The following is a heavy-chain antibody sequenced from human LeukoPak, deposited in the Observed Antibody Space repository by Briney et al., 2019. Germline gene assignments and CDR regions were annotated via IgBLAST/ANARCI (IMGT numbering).Heavy chain of an antibody. D-gene: IGHD3-22*01. CDR1: GGSISSSSYY. J-gene: IGHJ4*02. Sequence: SETLSLTCTVSGGSISSSSYYWGWIRQPPGKGLEWIRSIYYSGSTYSNPSLPRRVTISVDTSKSQFSLKLSSVTAADTAVYYCASLRGDYYDSSGYLDYWGQGTLVTVSS. CDR2: IYYSGST. CDR3: ASLRGDYYDSSGYLDY. V-gene: IGHV4-39*01.